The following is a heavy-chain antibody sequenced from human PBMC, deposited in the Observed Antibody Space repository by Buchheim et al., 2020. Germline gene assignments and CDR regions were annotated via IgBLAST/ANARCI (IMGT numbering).Heavy chain of an antibody. V-gene: IGHV3-7*01. CDR3: ARISYYYDSSAYSYYFYGMDV. Sequence: EVRLVESGGGLVQPGGSLRLSCAASGFTFSSYWMSWVRQAPGKGLEWVANIKPDVSEIYYVDSVKGRFTISRDNAKNSLYLQMNSLRAEDTAVYFCARISYYYDSSAYSYYFYGMDVWGQGTT. J-gene: IGHJ6*02. CDR2: IKPDVSEI. CDR1: GFTFSSYW. D-gene: IGHD3-22*01.